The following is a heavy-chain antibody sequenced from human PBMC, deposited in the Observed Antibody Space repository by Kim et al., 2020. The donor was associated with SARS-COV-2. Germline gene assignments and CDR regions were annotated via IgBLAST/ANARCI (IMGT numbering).Heavy chain of an antibody. D-gene: IGHD5-12*01. V-gene: IGHV4-39*02. CDR3: ARLRSGVGWFDP. J-gene: IGHJ5*02. CDR1: GGSINNSSYY. CDR2: VYYSGTT. Sequence: SKTLSLTCTVSGGSINNSSYYWGWIRQPPGKGLEWIGSVYYSGTTYYTPSLKSRVTISVDTSNNHFSLRLSSVTAADTAVYYCARLRSGVGWFDPWGQGTLVTVSS.